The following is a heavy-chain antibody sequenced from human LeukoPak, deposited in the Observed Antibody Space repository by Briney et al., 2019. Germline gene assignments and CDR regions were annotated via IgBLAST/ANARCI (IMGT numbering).Heavy chain of an antibody. CDR1: GGSFSGYY. CDR3: ARVYCSSTSCYED. Sequence: SETLSLTCAVYGGSFSGYYWSWIRQPPGKGLEWLGEINHSGSTNYNPSLKSRVTISVDTSKNQFSLKLSSVTAADTAVYYCARVYCSSTSCYEDWGQGTLVTVSS. D-gene: IGHD2-2*01. CDR2: INHSGST. V-gene: IGHV4-34*01. J-gene: IGHJ4*02.